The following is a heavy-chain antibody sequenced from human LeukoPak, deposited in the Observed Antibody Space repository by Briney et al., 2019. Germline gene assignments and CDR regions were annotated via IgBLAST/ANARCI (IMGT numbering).Heavy chain of an antibody. CDR2: IYYSGST. CDR3: ARDLGGSYYLVEVSDAFDI. J-gene: IGHJ3*02. D-gene: IGHD1-26*01. V-gene: IGHV4-39*07. CDR1: GGSISSSSYY. Sequence: SETLPLTCTVSGGSISSSSYYWGWIRQPPGKGLEWIGNIYYSGSTYYNPSLESRVTMSLDTSKNQFSLKLSSVTAADTAVYYCARDLGGSYYLVEVSDAFDIWGQGTMVTVSS.